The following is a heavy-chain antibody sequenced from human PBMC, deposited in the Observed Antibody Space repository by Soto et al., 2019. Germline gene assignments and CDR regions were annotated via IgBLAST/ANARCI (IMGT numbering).Heavy chain of an antibody. J-gene: IGHJ4*02. V-gene: IGHV3-30*18. Sequence: QVQLVESGGGVVQPGRSLRLSCAASGFTFSSYGMHWVRQAPGKGLEWVAVISYDGSNKYYADSVKGRFTISRDNSKNTLYLQMNSLRAEDTAVYYCAKPGMWGRRGNYDFWSGYYIDYWGQGTLVTVSS. CDR1: GFTFSSYG. D-gene: IGHD3-3*01. CDR3: AKPGMWGRRGNYDFWSGYYIDY. CDR2: ISYDGSNK.